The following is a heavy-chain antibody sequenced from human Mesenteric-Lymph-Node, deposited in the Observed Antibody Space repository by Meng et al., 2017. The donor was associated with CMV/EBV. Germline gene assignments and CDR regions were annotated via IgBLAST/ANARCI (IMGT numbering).Heavy chain of an antibody. CDR2: LRSDGSDK. D-gene: IGHD2-2*01. V-gene: IGHV3-30*02. CDR3: ARDSKGVPDY. J-gene: IGHJ4*02. Sequence: LSCSASGFPFRAYALHWVRQAPDKGLEWVALLRSDGSDKFYKDSVQGRFTISRDDSKNTLYLEMNSLRAEDTALYYCARDSKGVPDYWGQGILVTVSS. CDR1: GFPFRAYA.